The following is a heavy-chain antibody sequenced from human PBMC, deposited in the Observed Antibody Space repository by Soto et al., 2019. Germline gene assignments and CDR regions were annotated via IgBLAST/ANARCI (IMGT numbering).Heavy chain of an antibody. CDR3: AREPIHTAMVTSDWFDP. CDR2: ISAYNGNT. Sequence: QVQLVQSGAEVKKPGASVKVSCKASGYTFTSYGISWVRQAPGQGLEWMGWISAYNGNTNYAQKLQGRVTMTTDTATSTAYMELRSLRSDDTAVYYCAREPIHTAMVTSDWFDPWGQGTLVTVSS. D-gene: IGHD5-18*01. CDR1: GYTFTSYG. J-gene: IGHJ5*02. V-gene: IGHV1-18*04.